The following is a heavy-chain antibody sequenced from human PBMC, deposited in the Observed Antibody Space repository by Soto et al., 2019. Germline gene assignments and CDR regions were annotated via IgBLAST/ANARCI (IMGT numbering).Heavy chain of an antibody. J-gene: IGHJ6*02. CDR3: AKDIGGLEARRILFYYGMDV. CDR1: GFTFDDYA. D-gene: IGHD3-16*01. V-gene: IGHV3-9*01. Sequence: GGSLRLSCAASGFTFDDYAMHWVRQAPGKGLEWVSGISWNSGSIGYADSVKGRFTISRDNAKNSLYLQMNSLRAEDTALYYCAKDIGGLEARRILFYYGMDVWGQGTTVTVSS. CDR2: ISWNSGSI.